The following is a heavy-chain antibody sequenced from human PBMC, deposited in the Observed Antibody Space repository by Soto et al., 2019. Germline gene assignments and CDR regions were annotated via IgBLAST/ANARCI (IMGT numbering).Heavy chain of an antibody. D-gene: IGHD2-15*01. CDR1: GFTFSSYS. CDR2: ISSTSSTI. V-gene: IGHV3-48*01. CDR3: ARDQADIVVGTTLYYYYGMDG. J-gene: IGHJ6*02. Sequence: GGSLRLSCVASGFTFSSYSMNWVRQAPGKGLEWVSYISSTSSTIYYADSVKGRFTISRDNAKNSLYLQMNSLRAEDTAVYYCARDQADIVVGTTLYYYYGMDGWGQGTTVTVSS.